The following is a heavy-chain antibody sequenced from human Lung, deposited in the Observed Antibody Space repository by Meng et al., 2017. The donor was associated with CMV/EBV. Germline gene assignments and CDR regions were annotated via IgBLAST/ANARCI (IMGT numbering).Heavy chain of an antibody. Sequence: LTXAASGFTFSSNDMHWVRQTTGKGLEWVSAIGTAGDTYYPGSVKGRFTISRENAKNSFYLQMNSLRAEDTALYYCAKDRHYYDSSGPLDYWGQGTLVTVSS. V-gene: IGHV3-13*01. CDR2: IGTAGDT. CDR3: AKDRHYYDSSGPLDY. J-gene: IGHJ4*02. D-gene: IGHD3-22*01. CDR1: GFTFSSND.